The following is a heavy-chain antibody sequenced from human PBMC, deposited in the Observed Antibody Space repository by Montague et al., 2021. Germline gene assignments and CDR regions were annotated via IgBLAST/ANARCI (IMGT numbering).Heavy chain of an antibody. Sequence: SLRLSCAASGFIFSEYSMCWVRQAPGKGLEWVAGIWSDGSNKYYAESVKGRFTISRDNSENTGHLQMSSLRAEDMAIYYCAILWFGGNWFDHWGQGTLVTVSS. CDR3: AILWFGGNWFDH. CDR1: GFIFSEYS. CDR2: IWSDGSNK. V-gene: IGHV3-30*04. D-gene: IGHD3-10*01. J-gene: IGHJ5*02.